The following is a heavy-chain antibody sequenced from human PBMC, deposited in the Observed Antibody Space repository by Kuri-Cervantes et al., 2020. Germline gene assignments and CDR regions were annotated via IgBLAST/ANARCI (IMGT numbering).Heavy chain of an antibody. CDR2: INWNSGSI. J-gene: IGHJ4*02. CDR1: RFIFDDYG. V-gene: IGHV3-20*04. Sequence: LSLTCAASRFIFDDYGMSWVRQAPGKGLEWVSGINWNSGSIGYADSVKGRFTISRDSAKNTLFLQMNSLRVEDSAVYYCARGGPYSYGSFDSWGQGTLVTVSS. CDR3: ARGGPYSYGSFDS. D-gene: IGHD2-15*01.